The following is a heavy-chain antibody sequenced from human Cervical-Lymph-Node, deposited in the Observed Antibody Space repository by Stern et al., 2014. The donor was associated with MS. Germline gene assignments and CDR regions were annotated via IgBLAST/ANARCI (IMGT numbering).Heavy chain of an antibody. V-gene: IGHV1-69*11. CDR3: AREKSDCSGGSCFSSLDY. CDR1: GGTFSTHA. J-gene: IGHJ4*02. Sequence: VQLVQSGAEVKKPGSSVKVSCKSSGGTFSTHAISWVRQAHGQGLERLGRIIPILDTTDYAQRFQGRLTIGADESTDTAYMELRSLTPDDTAVYYCAREKSDCSGGSCFSSLDYWGQGTLVTVSS. CDR2: IIPILDTT. D-gene: IGHD2-15*01.